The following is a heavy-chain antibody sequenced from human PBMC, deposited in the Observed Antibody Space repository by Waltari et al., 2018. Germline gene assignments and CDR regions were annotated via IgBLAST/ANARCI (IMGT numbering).Heavy chain of an antibody. CDR1: GGSISTYY. CDR2: IYYSGTT. V-gene: IGHV4-59*01. D-gene: IGHD5-12*01. CDR3: ARGYSGNYGRFDY. Sequence: QVQLQESGPGLVKPSETLSLTCTVSGGSISTYYWSWTRQPPGKGLEWIGYIYYSGTTNYNPSLKSRVTISVDTSKNQFSLKLSSVTAADTAVYYCARGYSGNYGRFDYWGQGTLVTVSS. J-gene: IGHJ4*02.